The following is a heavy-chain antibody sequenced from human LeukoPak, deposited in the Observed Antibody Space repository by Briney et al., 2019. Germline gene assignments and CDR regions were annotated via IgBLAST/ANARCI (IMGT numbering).Heavy chain of an antibody. CDR3: TSGPPYYYGSGSYLKGNYYYYYMDV. D-gene: IGHD3-10*01. CDR2: IRSKANCYAT. CDR1: GFTFSGSA. V-gene: IGHV3-73*01. J-gene: IGHJ6*03. Sequence: GGSLRLSCAASGFTFSGSAMHWVRQASGKGLEWVGRIRSKANCYATAYAASGKGRFTISRDDSKNTAYLQMNSLKTEDTAVYYCTSGPPYYYGSGSYLKGNYYYYYMDVWGKGTTVTISS.